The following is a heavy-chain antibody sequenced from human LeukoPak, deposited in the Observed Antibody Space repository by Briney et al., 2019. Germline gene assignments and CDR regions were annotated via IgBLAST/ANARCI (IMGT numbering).Heavy chain of an antibody. D-gene: IGHD3-16*01. V-gene: IGHV3-21*04. Sequence: GRSLRLSCAASGFTFSSYSMNWVRQAPGKGLEWVSSISSGSTYMYYADSVKGRFTISRGNAQNSLYLQMNTLRADDTAVYYCARDGFGTGSNWGQGTLVTVSS. CDR2: ISSGSTYM. CDR3: ARDGFGTGSN. CDR1: GFTFSSYS. J-gene: IGHJ4*02.